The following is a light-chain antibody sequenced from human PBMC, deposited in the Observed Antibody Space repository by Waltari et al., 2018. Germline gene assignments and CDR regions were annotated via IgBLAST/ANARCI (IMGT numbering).Light chain of an antibody. J-gene: IGKJ2*01. CDR3: QQCYSTPYT. V-gene: IGKV4-1*01. Sequence: DIVMTQSPDSLAVSLGERVTINCRSSQNLLYNSDNKNYLAWFQQKPGQPPKLRIYWASTRESGVPDRFSGSGSGKEFTLTISSLQAADVAVYYCQQCYSTPYTFGQGTKLEIK. CDR2: WAS. CDR1: QNLLYNSDNKNY.